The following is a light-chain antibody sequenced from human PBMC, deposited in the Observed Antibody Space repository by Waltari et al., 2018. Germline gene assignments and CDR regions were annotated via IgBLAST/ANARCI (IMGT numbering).Light chain of an antibody. CDR1: QSVTTN. CDR2: GAS. J-gene: IGKJ2*01. V-gene: IGKV3-15*01. Sequence: EIVMTQSPDTLSVSPGERATLSCRASQSVTTNLACYQQKPGQAPRLLLYGASTSATGIPARFSGSGSGTDFTLTISSLQSEDFAVYYCQQYFDWPMYTFAQGTKLEIK. CDR3: QQYFDWPMYT.